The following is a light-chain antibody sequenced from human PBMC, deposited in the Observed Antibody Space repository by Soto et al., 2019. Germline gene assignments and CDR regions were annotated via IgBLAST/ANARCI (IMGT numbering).Light chain of an antibody. V-gene: IGLV1-47*02. CDR2: IND. J-gene: IGLJ2*01. CDR3: AAWDDSLSGVV. Sequence: QPVLTQPPSASGTPGQRVTISCSGSSSNIGSNYVYWYQQLPGTAPKLLIYINDQRPSGVPDRFSGSKSGTSASLAISGLRSEDEAEYYCAAWDDSLSGVVFGGGTKLTVL. CDR1: SSNIGSNY.